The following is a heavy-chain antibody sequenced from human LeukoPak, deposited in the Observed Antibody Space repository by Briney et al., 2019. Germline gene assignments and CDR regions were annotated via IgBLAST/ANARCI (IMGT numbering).Heavy chain of an antibody. D-gene: IGHD6-19*01. CDR2: IIPIFGTA. CDR3: AIAVAGTGHFDY. J-gene: IGHJ4*02. CDR1: GGNFSSYA. V-gene: IGHV1-69*06. Sequence: SVKVSCKASGGNFSSYAISWVRQAPGQGLEWMGGIIPIFGTANYAQKFQGRVTITADKSTSTAYMELSSLRSEDTAVYYCAIAVAGTGHFDYWGQGTLVTVSS.